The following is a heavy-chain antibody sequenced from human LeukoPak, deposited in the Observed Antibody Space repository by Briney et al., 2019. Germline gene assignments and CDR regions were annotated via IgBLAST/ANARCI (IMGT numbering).Heavy chain of an antibody. CDR3: ARFGGITFGGVIDLFDY. V-gene: IGHV4-4*02. CDR1: GGSISSSNW. Sequence: SETLSLTCAVSGGSISSSNWWSWVRQPPGKGLEWIGEIYHSGSTNYNPSLKSRVTISVDKSKNQFSLKLSSVTAADTAVYYCARFGGITFGGVIDLFDYWGQGTLVTVSS. CDR2: IYHSGST. J-gene: IGHJ4*02. D-gene: IGHD3-16*02.